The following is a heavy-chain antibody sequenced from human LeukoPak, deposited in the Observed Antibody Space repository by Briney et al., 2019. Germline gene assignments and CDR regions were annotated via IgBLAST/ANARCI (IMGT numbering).Heavy chain of an antibody. Sequence: SQTMSLTCTVYAGSISSYYWSWIRRPPGKGLEWIGYIYYSGSTNYNPSLKSRVTISVDTSKNEFSLKMSSVTAADTAVYYCARWTWGNFDKWGQGTLVTVSS. CDR3: ARWTWGNFDK. CDR1: AGSISSYY. D-gene: IGHD3-16*01. CDR2: IYYSGST. J-gene: IGHJ4*02. V-gene: IGHV4-59*01.